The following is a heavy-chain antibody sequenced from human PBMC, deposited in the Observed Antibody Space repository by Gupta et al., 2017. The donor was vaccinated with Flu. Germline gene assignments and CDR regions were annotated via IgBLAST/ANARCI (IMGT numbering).Heavy chain of an antibody. D-gene: IGHD2-2*01. V-gene: IGHV4-59*08. J-gene: IGHJ5*02. Sequence: IRQPPGKGLEWIGYIYYSGSTNYNPSLKSRVTISVDTSKNQFSRKLSSVTAADTAVYYCARRPGSTSVNWFDPWGQGTLVTVSS. CDR3: ARRPGSTSVNWFDP. CDR2: IYYSGST.